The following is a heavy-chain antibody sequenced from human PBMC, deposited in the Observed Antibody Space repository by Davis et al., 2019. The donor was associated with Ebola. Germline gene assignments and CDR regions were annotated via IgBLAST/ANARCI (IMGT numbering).Heavy chain of an antibody. CDR2: IRYDGSNK. Sequence: GESLKISCTASGFTFGDYTMSWVRQAPGKGLEWVAFIRYDGSNKYYADSVKGRFTISRDNSKNTLYLQMNSLRAEDTAVYYCARGEALSSNLFDYWGQGTLVTVSS. J-gene: IGHJ4*02. D-gene: IGHD6-13*01. CDR1: GFTFGDYT. V-gene: IGHV3-30*02. CDR3: ARGEALSSNLFDY.